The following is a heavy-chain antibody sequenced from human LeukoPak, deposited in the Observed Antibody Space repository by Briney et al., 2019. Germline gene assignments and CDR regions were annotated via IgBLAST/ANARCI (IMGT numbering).Heavy chain of an antibody. V-gene: IGHV3-30*04. CDR2: ISYDGSNK. J-gene: IGHJ3*02. CDR3: ARDENYDRLFDI. CDR1: GFTFSSYA. Sequence: GGSLRLSCAASGFTFSSYAMHWVRQAPGKGLEWVAVISYDGSNKYYADSVKGRFTISRDNSKNTLYLQMNSLRAEDTAVYYCARDENYDRLFDIWGQGTMVTVSS. D-gene: IGHD3-22*01.